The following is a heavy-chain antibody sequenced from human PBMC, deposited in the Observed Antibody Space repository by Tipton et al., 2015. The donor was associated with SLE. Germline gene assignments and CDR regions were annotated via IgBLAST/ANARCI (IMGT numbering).Heavy chain of an antibody. D-gene: IGHD3/OR15-3a*01. J-gene: IGHJ6*03. V-gene: IGHV3-7*03. CDR1: GFTLSDYW. Sequence: SLRLSCAASGFTLSDYWMSWVRQAPRKGLEWVAKINHDGSDKYYVDSVKGRFTISRDNARNSLYLQLNSLTAEDTAVYYCAKGTGDFYYMDVWGEGTTVTVSS. CDR3: AKGTGDFYYMDV. CDR2: INHDGSDK.